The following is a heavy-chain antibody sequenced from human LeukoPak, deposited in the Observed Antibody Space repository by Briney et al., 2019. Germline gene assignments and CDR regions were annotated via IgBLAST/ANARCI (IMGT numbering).Heavy chain of an antibody. Sequence: MPSETLSLTCTVSGGSISSGSYYWSWIRQPAGKGLEWIGRIYTSGSTNYNPSPKSRVTISVDTSKNRFSLKLSSVTAADTAVYYCARGPITIFGVVVLYYFDYWGQGTLVTVSS. CDR1: GGSISSGSYY. CDR2: IYTSGST. D-gene: IGHD3-3*01. V-gene: IGHV4-61*02. J-gene: IGHJ4*02. CDR3: ARGPITIFGVVVLYYFDY.